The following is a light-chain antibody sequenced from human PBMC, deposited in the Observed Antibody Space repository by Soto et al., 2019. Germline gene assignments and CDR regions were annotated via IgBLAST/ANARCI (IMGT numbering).Light chain of an antibody. V-gene: IGKV3-20*01. CDR3: QQYGSSPQT. J-gene: IGKJ1*01. Sequence: EIVLTQSPGTLSLSPGERATLSCRASQSVSSSYLAWYQQKPGQAPRLLIYGASSRATGIPDRFSGSGSGTDFTLTISRLEPEDLAVYSCQQYGSSPQTFGQGTKVEIK. CDR1: QSVSSSY. CDR2: GAS.